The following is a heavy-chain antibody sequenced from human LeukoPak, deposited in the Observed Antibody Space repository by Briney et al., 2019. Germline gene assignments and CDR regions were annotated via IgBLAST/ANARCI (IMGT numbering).Heavy chain of an antibody. J-gene: IGHJ4*02. Sequence: GGSLRLSCAASGFAFSSYGMHWVRQAPGKGLKWVAVISYDGSNKYYADSVKGRFTISRDNSKNTLYLQMNSLRAEDTAVYYCAKPQLDQYCSSTSCFDFDYWSQGTLVTVSS. V-gene: IGHV3-30*18. D-gene: IGHD2-2*01. CDR1: GFAFSSYG. CDR3: AKPQLDQYCSSTSCFDFDY. CDR2: ISYDGSNK.